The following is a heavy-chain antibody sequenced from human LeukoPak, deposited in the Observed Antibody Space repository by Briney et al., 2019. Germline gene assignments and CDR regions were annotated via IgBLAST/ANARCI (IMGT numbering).Heavy chain of an antibody. CDR1: GYILTELS. D-gene: IGHD3-10*01. V-gene: IGHV1-24*01. J-gene: IGHJ6*02. CDR2: LDPEDGET. CDR3: ATNGRSGSYGSYYYGMDV. Sequence: ASVTVSCTVSGYILTELSMHWVRQAPGKGLEWMGGLDPEDGETIYAQKFQGRVTMTEDTSTDTAYMELSSLRSEDTAVYYCATNGRSGSYGSYYYGMDVWGQGTKVTGSS.